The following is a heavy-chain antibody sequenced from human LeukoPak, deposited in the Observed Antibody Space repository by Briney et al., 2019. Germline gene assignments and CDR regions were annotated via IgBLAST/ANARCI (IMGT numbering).Heavy chain of an antibody. Sequence: GGSLRLSCAASGFTFSSYWMSWVRQAPGKGLEWVANIKQEGSEKYYVDSVKGRFTISRDNAKNSLYLQMNSLRAEDTAVYYCASFTYYYDSSGYPDYWGQGTLVTVSS. CDR2: IKQEGSEK. V-gene: IGHV3-7*01. CDR1: GFTFSSYW. D-gene: IGHD3-22*01. CDR3: ASFTYYYDSSGYPDY. J-gene: IGHJ4*02.